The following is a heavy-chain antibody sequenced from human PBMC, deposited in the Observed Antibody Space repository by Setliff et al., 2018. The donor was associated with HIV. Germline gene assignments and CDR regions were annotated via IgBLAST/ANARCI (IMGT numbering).Heavy chain of an antibody. J-gene: IGHJ4*02. CDR3: HSGYDSEEQSYFDY. V-gene: IGHV3-74*01. D-gene: IGHD5-12*01. CDR1: GFAFDRFW. Sequence: GGSLRLSCAASGFAFDRFWMHWVRQAPGKGLVWVSRVNTDGSSKTYADSVKDRFTISRDNAKNTLYLQMHDLRAEDTGVYYCHSGYDSEEQSYFDYWGQGTLVTVSS. CDR2: VNTDGSSK.